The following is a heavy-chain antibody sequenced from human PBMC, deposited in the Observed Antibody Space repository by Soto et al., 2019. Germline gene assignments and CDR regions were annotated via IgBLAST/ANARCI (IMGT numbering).Heavy chain of an antibody. D-gene: IGHD6-19*01. V-gene: IGHV1-18*01. J-gene: IGHJ4*02. CDR1: GYTFTSYG. Sequence: QGQLVQSGAELKKPGASVKVSCKASGYTFTSYGITWGRQAPGQGLERMGWISAYNGNTNNAQTLQGRVTMTTDTSTSTAYMELRSLRSDDTAVYYCARAYFWGIAVAGYYFDYWGQGTLVTVSS. CDR3: ARAYFWGIAVAGYYFDY. CDR2: ISAYNGNT.